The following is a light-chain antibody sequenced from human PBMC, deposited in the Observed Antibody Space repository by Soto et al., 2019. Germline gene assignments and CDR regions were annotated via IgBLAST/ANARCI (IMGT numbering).Light chain of an antibody. CDR2: AAS. J-gene: IGKJ1*01. CDR3: QQSYRTLWT. Sequence: DIQMTQSPSSLSASVGDRVTITCRASQSISSYLNWYQQKPGKAPKLLIYAASSLQSGGPSRFSGSEAGTDFTLTSSSLQPEDFATDYCQQSYRTLWTFGQGTKVEIK. V-gene: IGKV1-39*01. CDR1: QSISSY.